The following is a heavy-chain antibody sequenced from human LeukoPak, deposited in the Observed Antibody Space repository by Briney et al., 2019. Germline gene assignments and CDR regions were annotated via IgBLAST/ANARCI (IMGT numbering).Heavy chain of an antibody. J-gene: IGHJ3*02. Sequence: SQTLSLTCTVSGGSISSGSYYWSWIRQPAGKGLEWIGRIYTSGSTNYNPSLKSRVTISVDTSKNQFSLKLSSVTAADTAVYYCARGIVVVVAATSDAFDIWGQGTMVTVSS. CDR3: ARGIVVVVAATSDAFDI. CDR2: IYTSGST. D-gene: IGHD2-15*01. CDR1: GGSISSGSYY. V-gene: IGHV4-61*02.